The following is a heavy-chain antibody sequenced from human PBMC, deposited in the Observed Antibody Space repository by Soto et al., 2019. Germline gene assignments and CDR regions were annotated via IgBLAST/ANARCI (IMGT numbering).Heavy chain of an antibody. CDR1: GFTFSNAW. V-gene: IGHV3-15*01. D-gene: IGHD3-10*01. J-gene: IGHJ5*02. CDR2: IKSKTDGGTT. Sequence: GGSLRLSCAASGFTFSNAWMSWVRQAPGKGLEWVGRIKSKTDGGTTDYAAPVKGRFTISSDDSKNTLYLQMNSLKTEDTAVYYCTTGGTMVRGVIDNWFDPWGQGTLVTVSS. CDR3: TTGGTMVRGVIDNWFDP.